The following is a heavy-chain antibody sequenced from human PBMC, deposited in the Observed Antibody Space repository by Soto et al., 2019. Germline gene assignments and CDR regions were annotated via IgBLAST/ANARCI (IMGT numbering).Heavy chain of an antibody. D-gene: IGHD6-19*01. V-gene: IGHV3-23*01. CDR1: GFTFNSYA. Sequence: EGQLLESGGGLVQPGGSLRLSCAASGFTFNSYAMSWVRQAPEAGLEWVSTISAVGGSTYYADSVKGRFTISRDNSKNTLYLQMNSLRADDTAVHYCAKLSTGSYWHFDLWGRGTLVTVSS. CDR3: AKLSTGSYWHFDL. CDR2: ISAVGGST. J-gene: IGHJ2*01.